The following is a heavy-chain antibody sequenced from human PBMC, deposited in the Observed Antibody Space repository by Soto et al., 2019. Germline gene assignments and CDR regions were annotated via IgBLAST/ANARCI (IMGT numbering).Heavy chain of an antibody. Sequence: EVQLVESGGGFVQPGGSLRLSCVASRFTFTNAWMSWVRQAPGKGPEWVGRIKSKSDGGTADYSAPVKGRFTISRDDSQNTLYLHMASLKTEDTALYHCSTDIGIYGLDMWGQGTTVTVSS. CDR1: RFTFTNAW. V-gene: IGHV3-15*01. CDR2: IKSKSDGGTA. J-gene: IGHJ6*02. D-gene: IGHD1-20*01. CDR3: STDIGIYGLDM.